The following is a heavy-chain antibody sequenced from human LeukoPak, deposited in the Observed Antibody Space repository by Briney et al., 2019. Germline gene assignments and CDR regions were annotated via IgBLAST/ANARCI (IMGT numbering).Heavy chain of an antibody. CDR2: ISGSGGST. CDR3: ARAALRYFDRDAFDI. V-gene: IGHV3-21*01. D-gene: IGHD3-9*01. J-gene: IGHJ3*02. CDR1: GFTFSSYS. Sequence: GGSLRLSCAASGFTFSSYSMSWVRQAPGKGLEWVSAISGSGGSTYYADSVKGRFTISRDNAKNSLYLQMNSLRAEDTAVYYRARAALRYFDRDAFDIWGQGSMVNVSS.